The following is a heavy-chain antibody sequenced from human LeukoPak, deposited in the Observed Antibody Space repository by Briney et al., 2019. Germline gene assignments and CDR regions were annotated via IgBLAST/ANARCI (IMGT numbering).Heavy chain of an antibody. J-gene: IGHJ4*02. CDR3: GRTVDIAITTY. D-gene: IGHD2/OR15-2a*01. CDR2: INSDGSYI. Sequence: TGGSLRLSCASWVFTFSHYWIHCARQAPGKGLVWVSRINSDGSYIKYADSVRGRFTISRDNAKNTLYLQMNSLRAEDTAVYYCGRTVDIAITTYWGQGTLVTVSS. CDR1: VFTFSHYW. V-gene: IGHV3-74*03.